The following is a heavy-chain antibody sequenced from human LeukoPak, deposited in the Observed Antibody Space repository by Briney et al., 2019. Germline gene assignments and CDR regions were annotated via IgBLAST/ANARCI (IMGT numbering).Heavy chain of an antibody. CDR1: GFTFINYA. J-gene: IGHJ4*02. CDR2: ISGSGGST. CDR3: ARDYGDNVFDY. V-gene: IGHV3-23*01. D-gene: IGHD4-17*01. Sequence: GRSLRLSCAASGFTFINYAMSWVRQAPGKGLEWVSGISGSGGSTYYADSVKGRFTISRDNSKNTLYLQMNSLRAEDTAVYFCARDYGDNVFDYWGQGTLVTVSS.